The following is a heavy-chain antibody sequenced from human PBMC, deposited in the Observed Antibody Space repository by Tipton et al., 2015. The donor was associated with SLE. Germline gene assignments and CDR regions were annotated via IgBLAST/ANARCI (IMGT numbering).Heavy chain of an antibody. CDR2: IYYSGST. CDR1: GGSISSSSYY. Sequence: TLSLTCTVSGGSISSSSYYWGWIRQPPGKGLEWIGSIYYSGSTYYNPSLKSRVTISVDTSKNQFSLKLSSVTAADTAVYYCAPWRGYGCGTGYSPYYFDYWGQGALVTVSS. J-gene: IGHJ4*02. D-gene: IGHD3/OR15-3a*01. V-gene: IGHV4-39*07. CDR3: APWRGYGCGTGYSPYYFDY.